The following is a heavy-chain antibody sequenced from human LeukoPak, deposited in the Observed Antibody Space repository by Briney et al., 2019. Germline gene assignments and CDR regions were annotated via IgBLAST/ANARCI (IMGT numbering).Heavy chain of an antibody. V-gene: IGHV4-59*01. CDR2: IYYRVTS. CDR3: ARAVGGGGSGSL. CDR1: GDSISTYY. Sequence: SETLSLTCTVSGDSISTYYWSWIRQPPGKGLEWIGYIYYRVTSDYNPSLKSRVTMSVDMSTRQISLKLSSATAADTAVYYCARAVGGGGSGSLWGPGTLVTVSS. J-gene: IGHJ4*02. D-gene: IGHD3-10*01.